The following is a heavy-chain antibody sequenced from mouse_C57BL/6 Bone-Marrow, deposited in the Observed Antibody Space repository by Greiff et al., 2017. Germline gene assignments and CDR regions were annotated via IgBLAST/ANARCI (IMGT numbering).Heavy chain of an antibody. CDR2: ISNLAYSI. V-gene: IGHV5-15*01. CDR3: ASSSGFAWFAY. CDR1: GFTFSDYG. D-gene: IGHD3-2*02. Sequence: EVQGVESGGGLVQPGGSLKLSCAASGFTFSDYGMAWVRQAPRKGPEWVAFISNLAYSIYYADTLTGRFTFSRENAKNTLYLEMSSLRSEDTAMYYCASSSGFAWFAYWGQGTLVTVSA. J-gene: IGHJ3*01.